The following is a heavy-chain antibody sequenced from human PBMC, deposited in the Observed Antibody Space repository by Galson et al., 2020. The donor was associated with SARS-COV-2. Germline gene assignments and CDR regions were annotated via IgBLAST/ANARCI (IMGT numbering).Heavy chain of an antibody. Sequence: SETLSLTCAVSGGSISSGGYSWSWIRQPPGKGLEWIGYIYYSGSTYYNPSLKSRVTISVDTSKNQFSLKLSSVTAADTAVYYCARETMVWGVYNWFDPWGQGTLVTVSS. CDR1: GGSISSGGYS. V-gene: IGHV4-30-4*07. CDR3: ARETMVWGVYNWFDP. CDR2: IYYSGST. D-gene: IGHD3-10*01. J-gene: IGHJ5*02.